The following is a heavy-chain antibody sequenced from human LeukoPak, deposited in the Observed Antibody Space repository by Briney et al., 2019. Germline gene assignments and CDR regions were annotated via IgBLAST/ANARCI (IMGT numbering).Heavy chain of an antibody. V-gene: IGHV1-2*02. CDR3: ARGSDDFWSGYSPSY. D-gene: IGHD3-3*01. CDR1: GYTFTGYY. Sequence: ASVKVSCKASGYTFTGYYMHWVRQAPGQGLEWMGWINPNSGGTNYAQKFQGRVTMTRDTSISTAYMELSRLRSDDTTVYYCARGSDDFWSGYSPSYWGQGTLVTVSS. J-gene: IGHJ4*02. CDR2: INPNSGGT.